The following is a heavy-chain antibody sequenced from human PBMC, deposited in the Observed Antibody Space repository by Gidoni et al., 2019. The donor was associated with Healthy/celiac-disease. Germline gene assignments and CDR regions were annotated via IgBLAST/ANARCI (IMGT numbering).Heavy chain of an antibody. CDR3: AKDISGTTYY. D-gene: IGHD1-7*01. CDR1: GFTFSSYG. CDR2: ISYDGSNK. Sequence: QVQLVESGGGVVQPGRSLRLSCAAAGFTFSSYGMHWVRQAPGKGLEWVAVISYDGSNKYYADSVKGRFTISRDNSKNTLYLQMNSLRAEDTAVYYCAKDISGTTYYWGQGTLVTVSS. J-gene: IGHJ4*02. V-gene: IGHV3-30*18.